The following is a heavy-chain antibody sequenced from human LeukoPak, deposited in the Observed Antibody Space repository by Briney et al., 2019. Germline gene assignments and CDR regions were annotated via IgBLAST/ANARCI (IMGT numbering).Heavy chain of an antibody. J-gene: IGHJ4*02. CDR2: FDPEDGET. Sequence: ASVKVSCKVSGYTLTELSMHWVRRAPRKGLEWMGGFDPEDGETIYAQKFQGRVTMTEDTSTDTAYMELSSLRSEDTAVYYCATDAGYHGDFDYWGQGTLVTVSS. CDR3: ATDAGYHGDFDY. CDR1: GYTLTELS. D-gene: IGHD4-17*01. V-gene: IGHV1-24*01.